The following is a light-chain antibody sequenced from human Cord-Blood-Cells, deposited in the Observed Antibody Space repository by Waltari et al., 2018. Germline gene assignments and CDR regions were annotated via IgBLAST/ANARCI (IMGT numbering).Light chain of an antibody. CDR3: NSRDSSGNHYV. CDR1: Y. J-gene: IGLJ1*01. Sequence: YASWYQQKPGQALVLVIYGKNNRPSGIPDRFSGSSSGNTASLTITGAQAEDEADYYCNSRDSSGNHYVFGTGTKVTVL. CDR2: GKN. V-gene: IGLV3-19*01.